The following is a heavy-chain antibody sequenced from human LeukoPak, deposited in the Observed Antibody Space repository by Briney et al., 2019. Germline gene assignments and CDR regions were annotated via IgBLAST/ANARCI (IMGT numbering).Heavy chain of an antibody. V-gene: IGHV4-59*11. J-gene: IGHJ4*02. CDR2: IYHNGKS. D-gene: IGHD6-6*01. Sequence: SETLSLTCTVSGGSINSHYWTWIRQSPGKGLEWIGYIYHNGKSNYNPSLKSRVTISIDTSKNQFSLNLNSVTAADTAVYYCARDSSYCLDTVGCWGPDVQVVPGYYFDSWGQGTLVTVSS. CDR1: GGSINSHY. CDR3: ARDSSYCLDTVGCWGPDVQVVPGYYFDS.